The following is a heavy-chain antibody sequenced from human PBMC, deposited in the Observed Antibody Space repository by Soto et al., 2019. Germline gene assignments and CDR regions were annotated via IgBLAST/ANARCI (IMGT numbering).Heavy chain of an antibody. Sequence: XESLNISCKGSGYSFTSYWIGWVRQMPGKGLEWMGIIYPGDSDTRYSPSFQGQVTISADKSISTAYLQWSSLKASDTAMYYCARHLGGYYYDSSGYAHYYYYGMDVWGQGTTVTVSS. D-gene: IGHD3-22*01. J-gene: IGHJ6*02. CDR3: ARHLGGYYYDSSGYAHYYYYGMDV. CDR1: GYSFTSYW. CDR2: IYPGDSDT. V-gene: IGHV5-51*01.